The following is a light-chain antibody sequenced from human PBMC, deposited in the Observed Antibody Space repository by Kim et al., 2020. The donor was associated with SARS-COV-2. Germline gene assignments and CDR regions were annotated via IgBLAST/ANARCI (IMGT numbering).Light chain of an antibody. CDR1: SSDIGEYYF. V-gene: IGLV2-8*01. CDR3: CAYAGFSTLV. J-gene: IGLJ1*01. Sequence: GQAVTIPCTGTSSDIGEYYFVSWYQQHPGQVPKLMIYEVTKRPSGVPDRFSGSKSGNTASLTVSGLQAEDEAQYYCCAYAGFSTLVFGTGTKVTVL. CDR2: EVT.